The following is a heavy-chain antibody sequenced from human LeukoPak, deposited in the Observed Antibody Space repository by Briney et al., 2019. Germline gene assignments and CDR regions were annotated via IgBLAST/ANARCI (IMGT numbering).Heavy chain of an antibody. CDR2: ISSSSSYI. CDR1: GFTFSSYT. J-gene: IGHJ4*02. CDR3: ARGVARSYYYHPKDETIDY. V-gene: IGHV3-21*01. Sequence: GGSLRLSCAASGFTFSSYTMNWVRQAPGKGLEWISSISSSSSYIYYADSVKGRFTISRDNAKNSLYLQMNSLRAEDTAVYYCARGVARSYYYHPKDETIDYWGQGTLVTVSS. D-gene: IGHD3-10*01.